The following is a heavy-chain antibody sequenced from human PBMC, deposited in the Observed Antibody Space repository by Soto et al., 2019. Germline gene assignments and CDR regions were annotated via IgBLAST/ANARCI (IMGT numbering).Heavy chain of an antibody. CDR1: GYGFTSYG. CDR2: ISAYNGNT. Sequence: GALVNRSWKGSGYGFTSYGISWLRQDTGQGLEWMGWISAYNGNTNYAQKLQGRVTMTTDTSTSTAYMELRSLRSDGTAVYYCARSGYDFWTGHHYAYWGQGTLVTVSS. J-gene: IGHJ4*02. CDR3: ARSGYDFWTGHHYAY. D-gene: IGHD3-3*01. V-gene: IGHV1-18*01.